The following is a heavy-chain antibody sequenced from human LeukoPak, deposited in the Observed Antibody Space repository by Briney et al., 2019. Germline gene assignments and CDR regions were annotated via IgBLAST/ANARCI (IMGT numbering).Heavy chain of an antibody. V-gene: IGHV3-30*02. CDR2: IRYDGSNK. CDR1: GFTFSSYG. CDR3: AKLVLRYFDWLMDY. J-gene: IGHJ4*02. Sequence: PGGSLRLSCAASGFTFSSYGMHWVRQAPGKGLEWEAFIRYDGSNKYYADSVKGRFTISRDNSKNTLYLQMNSLRAEDTAVYYCAKLVLRYFDWLMDYWGQGTLVTVSS. D-gene: IGHD3-9*01.